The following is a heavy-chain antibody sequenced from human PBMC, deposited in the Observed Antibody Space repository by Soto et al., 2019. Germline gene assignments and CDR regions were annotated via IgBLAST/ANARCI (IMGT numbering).Heavy chain of an antibody. CDR1: GFTFSSYG. Sequence: GGSLRLSCVASGFTFSSYGMHWVRQAPGKGLEWVAVMSYDGSDEYYADSVKGRFTISRDNSKTILYLQVNSLRLEDTAVYYCAKGSVLRVVEAPLAILGGVDVWGQGAMVTVSS. V-gene: IGHV3-33*06. CDR3: AKGSVLRVVEAPLAILGGVDV. J-gene: IGHJ6*02. D-gene: IGHD2-8*01. CDR2: MSYDGSDE.